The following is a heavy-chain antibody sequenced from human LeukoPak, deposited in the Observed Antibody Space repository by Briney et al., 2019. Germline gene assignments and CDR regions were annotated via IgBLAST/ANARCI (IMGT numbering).Heavy chain of an antibody. CDR3: AREGGYCSSTSCSHWFDP. CDR1: GFTFSSYW. CDR2: ISYDGSNK. J-gene: IGHJ5*02. Sequence: GGSLRLSCAASGFTFSSYWMSWVRQAPGKGLEWVAVISYDGSNKYYADSVKGRFTISRDNSKNTLYLQMNSLRAEDTAVYYCAREGGYCSSTSCSHWFDPWGQGTLVTVSS. D-gene: IGHD2-2*01. V-gene: IGHV3-30-3*01.